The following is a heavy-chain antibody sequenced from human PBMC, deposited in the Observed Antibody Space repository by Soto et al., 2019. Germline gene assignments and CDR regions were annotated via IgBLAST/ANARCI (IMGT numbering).Heavy chain of an antibody. Sequence: GGSLRLSCAASGFTLSNFAMSWVRQAPGKGLEWVSVVSGAGITTKYAASVKGRFTVSRDNSKNTLSLQLASLRVEDTGIYYCVKGRLRGLANGNFDYWGHGTLVTVSS. CDR2: VSGAGITT. CDR1: GFTLSNFA. D-gene: IGHD4-17*01. J-gene: IGHJ4*01. V-gene: IGHV3-23*01. CDR3: VKGRLRGLANGNFDY.